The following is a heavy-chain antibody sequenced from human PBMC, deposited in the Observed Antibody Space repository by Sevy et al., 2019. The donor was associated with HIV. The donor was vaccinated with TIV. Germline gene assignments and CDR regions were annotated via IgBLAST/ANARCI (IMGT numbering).Heavy chain of an antibody. CDR2: ISSSSSTI. J-gene: IGHJ6*02. Sequence: GGSLRLSCAASGFTFSSYSMNWVRQAPGKGLEWVSYISSSSSTIYYADSVKGRFTISRENAKNSLYLQMNSLRAEDTAVYYCARDDIVVVPAAMYYYYGLDVWGQGTTVTVSS. V-gene: IGHV3-48*01. D-gene: IGHD2-2*01. CDR1: GFTFSSYS. CDR3: ARDDIVVVPAAMYYYYGLDV.